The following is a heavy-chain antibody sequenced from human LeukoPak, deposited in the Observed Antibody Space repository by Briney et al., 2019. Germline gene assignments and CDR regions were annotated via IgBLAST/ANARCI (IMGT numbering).Heavy chain of an antibody. CDR1: GFTFSSYS. D-gene: IGHD3-22*01. CDR3: AKDAGINYDSSGNSTDY. CDR2: ISGGGGST. Sequence: PGGSLRLSCAASGFTFSSYSMSWVRQAPGKGLEWVSAISGGGGSTYYADSVKGRFTMSRDNCKNTLYLQMNSLRTENTAVYDCAKDAGINYDSSGNSTDYWGQGTLVTVSS. J-gene: IGHJ4*02. V-gene: IGHV3-23*01.